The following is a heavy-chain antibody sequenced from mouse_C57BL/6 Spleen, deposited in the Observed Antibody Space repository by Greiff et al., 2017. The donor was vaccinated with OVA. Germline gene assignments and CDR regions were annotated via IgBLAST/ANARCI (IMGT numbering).Heavy chain of an antibody. Sequence: VQLQQPGAELVMPGASVKLSCKASGYTFTSYWMHWVKQRPGQGLEWIGEIDPSDSYTNYNQKFKGKSTLTVDKSSSTAYMQLSSLTSEDSAVYYCARGNDYDGTYYFDYWGQGTTLTVSS. CDR1: GYTFTSYW. CDR2: IDPSDSYT. V-gene: IGHV1-69*01. CDR3: ARGNDYDGTYYFDY. J-gene: IGHJ2*01. D-gene: IGHD2-4*01.